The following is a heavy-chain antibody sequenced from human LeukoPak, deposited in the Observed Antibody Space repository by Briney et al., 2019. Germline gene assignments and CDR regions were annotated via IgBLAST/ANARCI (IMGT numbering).Heavy chain of an antibody. D-gene: IGHD5-18*01. CDR1: GGSISSYY. Sequence: PSETLSLTCTVSGGSISSYYWSWIRQPPGKGLEWIGYIYYSGSTNYNPSLKSRVTISVDTSKNQFSLKLSSVTAVDTAVYYCARGERGYPFDYWGQGTLVTASS. CDR2: IYYSGST. V-gene: IGHV4-59*01. CDR3: ARGERGYPFDY. J-gene: IGHJ4*02.